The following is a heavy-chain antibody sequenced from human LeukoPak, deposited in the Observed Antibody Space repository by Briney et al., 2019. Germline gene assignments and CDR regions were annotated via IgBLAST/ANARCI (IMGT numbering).Heavy chain of an antibody. D-gene: IGHD1-26*01. V-gene: IGHV3-21*01. CDR1: GFTFSSYS. CDR3: AREGLGPTFSAWFDP. CDR2: ISSSSSYI. J-gene: IGHJ5*02. Sequence: GGSLRLSCAASGFTFSSYSMNWVRQAPGKGLEWVSSISSSSSYIYYADSVKGRFTISRDNAKNPLYLQMNSLRSEDTAIYYCAREGLGPTFSAWFDPWGQGTLVTVSS.